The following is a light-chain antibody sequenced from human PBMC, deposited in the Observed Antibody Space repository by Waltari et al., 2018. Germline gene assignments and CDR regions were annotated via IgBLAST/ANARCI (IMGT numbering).Light chain of an antibody. Sequence: QSALIQPASVSGSPGQSITISCTGSSSDIGGYDFVSWYQRRPGKAPQLMISDFSRRPSAVSNRFSGSKSGNRASLTISGLRPEDEADYYCSAYTSGSTHVIFGGGTKLTVL. J-gene: IGLJ2*01. CDR1: SSDIGGYDF. CDR2: DFS. V-gene: IGLV2-14*03. CDR3: SAYTSGSTHVI.